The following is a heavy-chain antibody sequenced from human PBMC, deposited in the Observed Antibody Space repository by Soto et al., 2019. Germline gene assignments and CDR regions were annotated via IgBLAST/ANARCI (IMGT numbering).Heavy chain of an antibody. J-gene: IGHJ3*02. Sequence: EVQLVESGGGLVQPGRSLRLSCVASGFTFGDYGMHWVRQAPGRGPEWVSGITWNSGKIGYAETVKGRFTISRDNAKNSLYLQMNSLRAEDTAVYYCVKDGLISVFGFVLDGSDIWGHGTMVTVSS. CDR2: ITWNSGKI. CDR3: VKDGLISVFGFVLDGSDI. CDR1: GFTFGDYG. V-gene: IGHV3-9*01. D-gene: IGHD3-16*02.